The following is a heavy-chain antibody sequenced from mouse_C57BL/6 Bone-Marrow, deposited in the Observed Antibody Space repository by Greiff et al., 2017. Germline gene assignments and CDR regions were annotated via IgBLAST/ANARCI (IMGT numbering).Heavy chain of an antibody. Sequence: EVTLMESGGGLVQPGESLKLSCESNEYEFPSHDMSLVRITPQTRLELVAAINSDGGSTYYPDPMERRFIISRDTTKKTLYLQMSSLRAEYTALYYWARQRGSQSPFDYWGQGTTLTVSS. J-gene: IGHJ2*01. CDR2: INSDGGST. CDR1: EYEFPSHD. V-gene: IGHV5-2*01. CDR3: ARQRGSQSPFDY.